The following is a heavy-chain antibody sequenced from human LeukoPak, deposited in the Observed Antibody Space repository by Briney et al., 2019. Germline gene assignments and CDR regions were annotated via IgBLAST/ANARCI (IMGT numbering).Heavy chain of an antibody. D-gene: IGHD1-20*01. CDR3: AKDVNNWNDAWS. V-gene: IGHV3-23*01. J-gene: IGHJ4*02. CDR2: ISGSGGST. CDR1: GFTVSSNY. Sequence: PGGSLRLSCAASGFTVSSNYMSWVRQAPGKGLEWVSAISGSGGSTYYADSVKGRFTISRDNSKNTLYLQMNSLRAEDTAVYYCAKDVNNWNDAWSWGQGTLVTVSS.